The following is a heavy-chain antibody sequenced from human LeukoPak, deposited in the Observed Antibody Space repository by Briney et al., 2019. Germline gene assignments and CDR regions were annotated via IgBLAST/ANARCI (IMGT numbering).Heavy chain of an antibody. J-gene: IGHJ6*03. CDR2: INHSGST. D-gene: IGHD3-3*01. Sequence: SETLSLTCAVYGDFFSGYYWSWIRQPPGKGLEWIGEINHSGSTNYNPSLKSRVTISVDTSKNQFSLKLSSVAAADTAVYYCAREGFYDFWSGPIYPYYYYYMDVWGKGTTVTVSS. CDR3: AREGFYDFWSGPIYPYYYYYMDV. CDR1: GDFFSGYY. V-gene: IGHV4-34*01.